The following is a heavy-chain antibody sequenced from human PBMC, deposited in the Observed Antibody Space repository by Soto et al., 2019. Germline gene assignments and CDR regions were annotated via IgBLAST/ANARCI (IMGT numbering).Heavy chain of an antibody. V-gene: IGHV1-69*01. CDR3: ARYGRGMWYYYDSSGYSNPGAFDI. J-gene: IGHJ3*02. Sequence: QVQLVQSGAEVKKPGSSVKVSCKASGGTFSSYAISWVRQAPGQGLEWMGGIIPIFGTANYAQKFQGRVTITADESTSTAYMELRSLRSEDTAVYYCARYGRGMWYYYDSSGYSNPGAFDIWGQGTMVTVSS. CDR2: IIPIFGTA. CDR1: GGTFSSYA. D-gene: IGHD3-22*01.